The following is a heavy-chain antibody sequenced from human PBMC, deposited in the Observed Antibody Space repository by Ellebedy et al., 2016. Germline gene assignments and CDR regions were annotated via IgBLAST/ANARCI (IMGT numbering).Heavy chain of an antibody. V-gene: IGHV3-7*01. CDR3: ARFGVAYGIDV. CDR1: GFAFGAYW. CDR2: IRGDGSAI. J-gene: IGHJ6*02. D-gene: IGHD3-16*01. Sequence: GESLKISCSASGFAFGAYWMTWVRQAPGKGLEWVATIRGDGSAINYVDSVKGRFTISRDNAKSSLYLQMNSLRVEDTAVYYCARFGVAYGIDVWGQGTTVTVS.